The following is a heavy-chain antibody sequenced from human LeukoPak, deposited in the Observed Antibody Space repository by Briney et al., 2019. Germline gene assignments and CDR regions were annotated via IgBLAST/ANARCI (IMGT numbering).Heavy chain of an antibody. CDR2: ISSSGSYI. CDR1: AFTFSSYS. V-gene: IGHV3-21*01. J-gene: IGHJ4*02. Sequence: GGSLRLSCAASAFTFSSYSMNWVRQAPGKGLEWVSSISSSGSYIYYADSVKGRFTISRDNAKNSLYLQMNSLRAEDTAVYYCARGISSSGSYPPVDWGQGTLVTVSS. D-gene: IGHD1-26*01. CDR3: ARGISSSGSYPPVD.